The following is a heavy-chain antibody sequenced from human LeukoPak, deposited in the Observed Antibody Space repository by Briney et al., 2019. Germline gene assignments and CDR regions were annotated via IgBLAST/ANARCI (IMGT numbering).Heavy chain of an antibody. CDR1: GFTVSSNY. CDR3: ARGGWELSY. J-gene: IGHJ4*02. Sequence: PGGSLRLSCAAPGFTVSSNYMTWVRQAPGKGLEWVSVIYSGGITYYADSVKGRFTISRDNSKNTLYLQMNSLRAEDTAVYYCARGGWELSYWGQGTLVTVSS. D-gene: IGHD1-26*01. V-gene: IGHV3-53*01. CDR2: IYSGGIT.